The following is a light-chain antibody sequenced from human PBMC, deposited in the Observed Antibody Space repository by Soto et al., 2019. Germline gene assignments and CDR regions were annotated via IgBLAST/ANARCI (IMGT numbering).Light chain of an antibody. J-gene: IGLJ2*01. CDR3: AAWDDSLNGVV. CDR2: SND. Sequence: QSVVTQPPSASGPPGQRVTIPCSGSSSNIGDNTVSWYQQVSGTAPKLIIYSNDQWPSGVPDRFSGSKSGTSGSLAISGLQSEDEAFYYCAAWDDSLNGVVFGGGTKLTVL. V-gene: IGLV1-44*01. CDR1: SSNIGDNT.